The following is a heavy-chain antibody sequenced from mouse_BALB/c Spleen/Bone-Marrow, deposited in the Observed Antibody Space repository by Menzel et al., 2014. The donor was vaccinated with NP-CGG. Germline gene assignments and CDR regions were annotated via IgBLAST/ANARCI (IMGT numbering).Heavy chain of an antibody. J-gene: IGHJ2*01. CDR3: ARYRLGTYLVY. D-gene: IGHD1-2*01. CDR1: GFNIKDTY. Sequence: VQLQQSGAELVKPGASVKLSCTASGFNIKDTYMHWVKQRPEQGLEWIGRIDPANGNTKYDPKFQGKATITADTSSNTAFLQSSSLTSEDTAVYYCARYRLGTYLVYWSEGTTLTISS. CDR2: IDPANGNT. V-gene: IGHV14-3*02.